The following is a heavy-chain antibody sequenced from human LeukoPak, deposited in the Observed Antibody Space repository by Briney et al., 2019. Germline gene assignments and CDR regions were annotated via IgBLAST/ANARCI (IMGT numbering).Heavy chain of an antibody. Sequence: GGSLRLSCAVSGFPFSIYEMNWVRQAPGKGLEWVSSIGSSGTTIYYADSVKGRFSISRDNAKNSLYLQMNSLSVEDTAVYYCALLAVASDFDYWGQGALVTVSS. D-gene: IGHD6-19*01. CDR2: IGSSGTTI. J-gene: IGHJ4*02. V-gene: IGHV3-48*03. CDR1: GFPFSIYE. CDR3: ALLAVASDFDY.